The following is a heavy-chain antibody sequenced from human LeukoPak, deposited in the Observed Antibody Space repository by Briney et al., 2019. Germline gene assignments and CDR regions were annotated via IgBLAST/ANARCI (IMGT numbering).Heavy chain of an antibody. V-gene: IGHV4-61*08. J-gene: IGHJ6*02. Sequence: PSETLSLTCTVSGGSISSGDYYWSWIRQPPGKGLEWIGYIYYSGSTYYNPSLKSRVTISVDTSKNQFSLKLSSVTAADTAVYFCARDTRGITQSYYYGMDVWGQGTTVTVSS. CDR2: IYYSGST. CDR3: ARDTRGITQSYYYGMDV. CDR1: GGSISSGDYY. D-gene: IGHD1-20*01.